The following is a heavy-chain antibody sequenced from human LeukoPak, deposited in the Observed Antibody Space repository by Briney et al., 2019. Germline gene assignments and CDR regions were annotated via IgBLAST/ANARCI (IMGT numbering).Heavy chain of an antibody. CDR1: GFTFSTYG. Sequence: GGSLRLSCAASGFTFSTYGMSWVRQAPGKGLEWVSAISGSGGSTYYADSVKGRFTISRDNSKNTLYLQMNSLRAEDTAVYYCAKLGDILTGYPYYFDYWGQGTLVTVSS. V-gene: IGHV3-23*01. CDR3: AKLGDILTGYPYYFDY. D-gene: IGHD3-9*01. J-gene: IGHJ4*02. CDR2: ISGSGGST.